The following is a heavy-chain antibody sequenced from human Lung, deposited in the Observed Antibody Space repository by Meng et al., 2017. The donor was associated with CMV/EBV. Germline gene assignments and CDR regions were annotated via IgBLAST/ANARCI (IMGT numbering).Heavy chain of an antibody. CDR2: INSDGSGT. CDR1: GFTLSSYW. J-gene: IGHJ4*02. Sequence: GGSXRLXCAASGFTLSSYWMHWVRQVPGKGLVWVARINSDGSGTRYADSVKGRFTISRDNTMSTLSLQMNNLRAEDAAVYYCVRSIIVVKPATSYYFDYWGQGXLVTVSS. CDR3: VRSIIVVKPATSYYFDY. V-gene: IGHV3-74*01. D-gene: IGHD2-15*01.